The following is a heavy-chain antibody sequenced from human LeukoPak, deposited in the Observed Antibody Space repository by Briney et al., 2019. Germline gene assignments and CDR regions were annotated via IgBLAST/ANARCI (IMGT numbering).Heavy chain of an antibody. V-gene: IGHV4-34*01. CDR3: ARGAGYGSGSSTTPFDY. CDR1: GGSFSGYN. CDR2: INHSGST. Sequence: SETLSLTCAVYGGSFSGYNWSWIRQPPGKGLEWIGEINHSGSTNYNPSLKSRVTISVDTSKNQFSLKLSSVTAADTAVCYCARGAGYGSGSSTTPFDYWGQGTLVTVSS. J-gene: IGHJ4*02. D-gene: IGHD3-10*01.